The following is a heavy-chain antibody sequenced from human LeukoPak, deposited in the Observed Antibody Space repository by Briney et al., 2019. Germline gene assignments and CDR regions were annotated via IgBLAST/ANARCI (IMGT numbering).Heavy chain of an antibody. Sequence: GGSLRLSCAASGFTFSSYSMNWVRQAPGKGLEWVSSVSASSGYTYYADSVKGRFTISRDNSKNTLYLQMNSLRAEDTAVYYCARVGYDSSGYYSGDFDYWGQGTLVTVSS. D-gene: IGHD3-22*01. V-gene: IGHV3-21*04. CDR2: VSASSGYT. J-gene: IGHJ4*02. CDR3: ARVGYDSSGYYSGDFDY. CDR1: GFTFSSYS.